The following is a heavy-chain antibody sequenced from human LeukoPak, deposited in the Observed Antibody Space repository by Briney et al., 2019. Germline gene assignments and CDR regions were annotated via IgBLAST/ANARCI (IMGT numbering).Heavy chain of an antibody. D-gene: IGHD3-16*01. Sequence: GGSLRLSCAASGFTFSSYAMSWVRQAPGKGLEWVANIKQDGSEKYYVDSVKGRFTISRDNAKNLLYLQMNSLRAEDTAVYYCARDWAQHPYYFDYWGQGTLVTVSS. CDR1: GFTFSSYA. J-gene: IGHJ4*02. CDR2: IKQDGSEK. CDR3: ARDWAQHPYYFDY. V-gene: IGHV3-7*01.